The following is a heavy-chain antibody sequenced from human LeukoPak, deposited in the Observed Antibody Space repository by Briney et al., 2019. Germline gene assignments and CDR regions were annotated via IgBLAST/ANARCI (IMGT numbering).Heavy chain of an antibody. CDR3: AREKRRGFCSGGNCPFDN. D-gene: IGHD2-15*01. Sequence: PGGSLRLSCAASGFTFSDYEMNWVRQAPGEGLEWVSYISNRDYTTDYADSVKGRFTISRDNSKNTLFLQMNSLRVEDTGVYYCAREKRRGFCSGGNCPFDNWGQGTLVTVSS. CDR2: ISNRDYTT. J-gene: IGHJ4*02. V-gene: IGHV3-48*03. CDR1: GFTFSDYE.